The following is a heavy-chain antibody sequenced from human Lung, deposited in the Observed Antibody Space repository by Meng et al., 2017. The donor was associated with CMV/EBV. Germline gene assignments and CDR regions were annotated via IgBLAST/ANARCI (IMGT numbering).Heavy chain of an antibody. D-gene: IGHD4-23*01. CDR2: IKSKFDGETT. CDR3: TTDRPRSGGKTHDY. J-gene: IGHJ4*02. Sequence: EVQLVESXXGLVKXGGSLRLSXSGSGSGFIVRNLWINWVRQAPGKGLEWVGRIKSKFDGETTDYAAPVKGRFTISRDDSRNTLYLYMNSLKTEDTAVYYCTTDRPRSGGKTHDYWGQGPLVTVSS. V-gene: IGHV3-15*01. CDR1: GSGFIVRNLW.